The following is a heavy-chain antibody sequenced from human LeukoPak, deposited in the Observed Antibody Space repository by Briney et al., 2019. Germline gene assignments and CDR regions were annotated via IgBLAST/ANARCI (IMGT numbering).Heavy chain of an antibody. V-gene: IGHV5-51*01. Sequence: GESLKISCKGSGYTFTSFWIGWVRQMPGKGQEWMGVIYPGDADTRYSPSFQGQVTISADKSISTAYLQWSSLKASDTAMYYCARRGLGEVTAPSDYWGQGTLVTVSP. CDR1: GYTFTSFW. J-gene: IGHJ4*02. D-gene: IGHD2-21*02. CDR3: ARRGLGEVTAPSDY. CDR2: IYPGDADT.